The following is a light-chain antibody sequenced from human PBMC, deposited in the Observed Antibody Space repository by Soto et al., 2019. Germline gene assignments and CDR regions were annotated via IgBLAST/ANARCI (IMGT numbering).Light chain of an antibody. V-gene: IGKV1-5*01. CDR2: DAT. Sequence: DIQMTQSPSTVSASIGDRVTITCRASQGVNRWLAWYQQKPGKAPRLLIFDATNLQGGVPSRFSGSGAGTEFTLTITSLQPEDSETYYCQQYQTYSGMFGQGTKVDIK. CDR3: QQYQTYSGM. J-gene: IGKJ1*01. CDR1: QGVNRW.